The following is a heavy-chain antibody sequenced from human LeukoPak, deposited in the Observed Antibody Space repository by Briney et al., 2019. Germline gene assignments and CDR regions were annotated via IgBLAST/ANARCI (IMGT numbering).Heavy chain of an antibody. D-gene: IGHD3-16*01. Sequence: SETLSLTCAVYGGSFSGYYWSWIRQPPGKGLGWIGEINHSGSTNYNPSLKSRVTISVDTSKNQFSLKLSSVTAADTAVYYCARVHLGKGVDYWGQGTLVTVSS. CDR3: ARVHLGKGVDY. V-gene: IGHV4-34*01. J-gene: IGHJ4*02. CDR1: GGSFSGYY. CDR2: INHSGST.